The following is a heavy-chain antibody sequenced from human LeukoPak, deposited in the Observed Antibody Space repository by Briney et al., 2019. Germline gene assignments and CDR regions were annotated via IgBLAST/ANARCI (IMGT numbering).Heavy chain of an antibody. Sequence: PSETLSLTCTVSGGSISSSSYYWGWIRQPPGKGLEWIGTIYYSGNTYYNPSLKSRVTISVDTSKNQFSLKLNSVTAADTAVYYCARQQVVGGYDFWSGYYADVYGYWGQGTLVTVSS. CDR3: ARQQVVGGYDFWSGYYADVYGY. CDR2: IYYSGNT. V-gene: IGHV4-39*01. CDR1: GGSISSSSYY. D-gene: IGHD3-3*01. J-gene: IGHJ4*02.